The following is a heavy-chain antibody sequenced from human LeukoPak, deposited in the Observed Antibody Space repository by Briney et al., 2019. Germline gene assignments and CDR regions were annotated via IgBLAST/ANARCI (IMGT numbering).Heavy chain of an antibody. J-gene: IGHJ5*02. CDR3: ARGPPLFDP. V-gene: IGHV3-48*01. Sequence: PGGSLRLSCAASGFTFSDYDMNWVRQAPGKGLEWVSYISISSSSIYYADSVKGRFTISRDNAKNSLYLQVNSLRAEDTAVYYCARGPPLFDPWGQGTLVTVSS. CDR1: GFTFSDYD. CDR2: ISISSSSI.